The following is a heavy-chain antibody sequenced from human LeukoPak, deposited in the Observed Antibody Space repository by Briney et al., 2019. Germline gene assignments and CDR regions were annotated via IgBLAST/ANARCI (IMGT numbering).Heavy chain of an antibody. J-gene: IGHJ3*02. D-gene: IGHD3-3*01. Sequence: PSETLSLTCTVSGVSISNYYWSWIRQPAGKGLEWIGRIYTSGSSNYNPSLKRRVTISVNTSKNQFSLKLRSLTAADTAVYYCAGDPAWVTIFGLAADAFDIWGRGTMVTVSS. CDR2: IYTSGSS. V-gene: IGHV4-4*07. CDR3: AGDPAWVTIFGLAADAFDI. CDR1: GVSISNYY.